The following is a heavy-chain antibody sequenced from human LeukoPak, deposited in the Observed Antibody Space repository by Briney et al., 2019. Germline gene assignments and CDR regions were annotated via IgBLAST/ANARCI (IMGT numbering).Heavy chain of an antibody. J-gene: IGHJ6*03. V-gene: IGHV1-18*01. Sequence: ASVKVSCKASGYTFTNYGISWVRQAPGQGLEWMGWISAYSRNTNSAQNLQGRVTMTTDTSTNTAYMELRSLRSDDTAVYYCARGSVYYYYMDVWGKGTTVTVSS. CDR1: GYTFTNYG. CDR3: ARGSVYYYYMDV. CDR2: ISAYSRNT.